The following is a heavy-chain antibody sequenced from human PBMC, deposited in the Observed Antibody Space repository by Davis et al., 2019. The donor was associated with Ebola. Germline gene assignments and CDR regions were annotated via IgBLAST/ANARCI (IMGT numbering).Heavy chain of an antibody. D-gene: IGHD6-19*01. CDR1: GFSFSTYA. V-gene: IGHV3-23*01. Sequence: GESLKISCAASGFSFSTYAMSWVRQAPGKGLEWVSAISGSGDRTYYADSVKGRFSISRDNSKNTVYLQMNSLRAEDTAVYYCARSIAVAYFDYWGQGTLVTVSS. CDR2: ISGSGDRT. CDR3: ARSIAVAYFDY. J-gene: IGHJ4*02.